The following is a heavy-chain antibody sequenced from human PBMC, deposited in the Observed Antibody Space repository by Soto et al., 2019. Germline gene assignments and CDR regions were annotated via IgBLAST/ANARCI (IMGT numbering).Heavy chain of an antibody. D-gene: IGHD6-19*01. CDR1: GFTVSSNS. V-gene: IGHV3-53*02. CDR3: AGGDDSSGWYNYFDY. J-gene: IGHJ4*02. Sequence: EVELVETGGGLIQPGGSLRLSCAASGFTVSSNSMSWVRQAPGQGLEWVSLIYTDGGRYYGDSVKGRFTISRDNAKNSLYLQMNSLRDEDTAVYYGAGGDDSSGWYNYFDYWGRGTLVTVSS. CDR2: IYTDGGR.